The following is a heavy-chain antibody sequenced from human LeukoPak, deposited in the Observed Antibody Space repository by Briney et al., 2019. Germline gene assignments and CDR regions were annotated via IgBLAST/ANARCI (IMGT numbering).Heavy chain of an antibody. Sequence: PGGSLRLSCAASGFTFSTYDMHWVRQAPGKGLEWVAFIRYDGRNTYYADSVKGRFTISRDNSKHTLYLQMNTLRAEDTAVYYCAKHRRVYDILTGAMDVWGKGTTVSISS. J-gene: IGHJ6*03. CDR3: AKHRRVYDILTGAMDV. D-gene: IGHD3-9*01. V-gene: IGHV3-30*02. CDR1: GFTFSTYD. CDR2: IRYDGRNT.